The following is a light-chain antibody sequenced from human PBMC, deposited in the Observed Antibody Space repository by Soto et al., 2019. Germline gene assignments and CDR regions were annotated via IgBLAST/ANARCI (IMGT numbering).Light chain of an antibody. J-gene: IGKJ1*01. V-gene: IGKV3-15*01. Sequence: DIVMTQSPSTLSVVKGERATLSFRASQSVSSNLAWYQQKPGQAPRLLIYGASTRATGIPARFSGSGSGTEFTLTISSLQPDDFAAYYCQQYSTLWTFGQGTKVDIK. CDR3: QQYSTLWT. CDR1: QSVSSN. CDR2: GAS.